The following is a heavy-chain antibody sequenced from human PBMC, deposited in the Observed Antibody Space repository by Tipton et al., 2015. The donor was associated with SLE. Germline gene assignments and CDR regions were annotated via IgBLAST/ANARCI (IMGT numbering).Heavy chain of an antibody. V-gene: IGHV4-59*11. J-gene: IGHJ3*02. CDR1: GGSISSHY. CDR2: IYYSGST. D-gene: IGHD3-10*01. CDR3: AKDFEVRGVIDAFDI. Sequence: TLSLTCTVSGGSISSHYWSWIRQPPGKGLEWIGYIYYSGSTNYNPSLKSRVTISVDTSKNQFSLKLSSVTAADTAVYYCAKDFEVRGVIDAFDIWGQGTMVTASS.